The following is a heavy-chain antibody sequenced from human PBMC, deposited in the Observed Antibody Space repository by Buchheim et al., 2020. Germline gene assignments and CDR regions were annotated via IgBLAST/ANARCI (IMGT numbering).Heavy chain of an antibody. CDR2: ISSRGTTI. CDR3: AKSIAPIDY. D-gene: IGHD2-15*01. V-gene: IGHV3-48*03. J-gene: IGHJ4*02. CDR1: GFPFSSYE. Sequence: EVQLVESGGGLVQPGGSLRLSCVASGFPFSSYEMNWVRQAPGKGLEWVSYISSRGTTIYYADSVKGRFTISRDNAKHSLYLPMNSLRAEDTAVYYCAKSIAPIDYWGQGAL.